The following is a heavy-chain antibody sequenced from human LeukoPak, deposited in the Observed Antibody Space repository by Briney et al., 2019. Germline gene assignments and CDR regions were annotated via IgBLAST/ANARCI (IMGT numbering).Heavy chain of an antibody. V-gene: IGHV4-39*07. CDR1: GGSISSSSYY. CDR2: IYYSGST. Sequence: SETLSLTCTVSGGSISSSSYYWGWIRQPPGKGLEWIGSIYYSGSTYYNPSLKSRVTISVDTSKNQFSLKLSSVTAADTAVYYCARTETYYYGSGSYSNWFDPWGQGTLVTVSS. D-gene: IGHD3-10*01. J-gene: IGHJ5*02. CDR3: ARTETYYYGSGSYSNWFDP.